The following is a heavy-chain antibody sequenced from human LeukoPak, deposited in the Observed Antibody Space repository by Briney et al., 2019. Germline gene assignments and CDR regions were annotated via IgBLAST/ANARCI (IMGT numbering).Heavy chain of an antibody. CDR1: GFTFSRYG. V-gene: IGHV3-30*02. CDR2: IWYDGKNDQ. J-gene: IGHJ3*02. D-gene: IGHD2-2*01. Sequence: GGSLRLSCAVSGFTFSRYGMHWIRQAPGKGMEWVAFIWYDGKNDQEYAESVKGRFTISRDNSKNTLYLQMNSLRTEDTAMYYCAKDRCSSSSCREAFEIWGQGTLVTVSS. CDR3: AKDRCSSSSCREAFEI.